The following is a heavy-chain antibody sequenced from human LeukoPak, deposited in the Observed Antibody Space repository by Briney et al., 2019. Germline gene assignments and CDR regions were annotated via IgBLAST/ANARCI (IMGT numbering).Heavy chain of an antibody. CDR1: GFTFSSDT. CDR3: ARGYYDILTGYYPDY. Sequence: PGRSLSLSCAASGFTFSSDTMNSVRQAPRKGLGWVSSISISSSYLYYADPVKGRFTISRANAKNSLYLQMNSLRAEDTAVYYCARGYYDILTGYYPDYWCQGTLVTVSS. D-gene: IGHD3-9*01. V-gene: IGHV3-21*01. CDR2: ISISSSYL. J-gene: IGHJ4*02.